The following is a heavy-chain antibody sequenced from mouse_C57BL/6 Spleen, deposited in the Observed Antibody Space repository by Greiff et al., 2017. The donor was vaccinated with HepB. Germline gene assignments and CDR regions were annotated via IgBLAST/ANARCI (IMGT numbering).Heavy chain of an antibody. J-gene: IGHJ2*01. D-gene: IGHD1-1*01. CDR2: IYPGSGST. CDR1: GYTFTSYW. V-gene: IGHV1-55*01. CDR3: ARKAYYNDDFDY. Sequence: QVQLQQPGAELVKPGASVKMSCKASGYTFTSYWITWVKQRPGQGLEWIGDIYPGSGSTNSDEKFKSKATLTVDTSSSPDYMQLSSLTSEDSAVYYGARKAYYNDDFDYWGQGTTLTVSS.